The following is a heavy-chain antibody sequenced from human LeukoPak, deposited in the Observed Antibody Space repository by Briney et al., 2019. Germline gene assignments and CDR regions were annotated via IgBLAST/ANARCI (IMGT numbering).Heavy chain of an antibody. J-gene: IGHJ4*02. D-gene: IGHD5-18*01. CDR1: GYSFITYW. V-gene: IGHV5-51*01. CDR2: IYPGDSDT. Sequence: GESLKISCKGSGYSFITYWVAWVRQMPGKGLEWMGIIYPGDSDTRYSPSFQGQVTISVDKSISTAFLQWSSLKASDTAMYFCARQDGYGLYYFDYWGQGTLVTVSS. CDR3: ARQDGYGLYYFDY.